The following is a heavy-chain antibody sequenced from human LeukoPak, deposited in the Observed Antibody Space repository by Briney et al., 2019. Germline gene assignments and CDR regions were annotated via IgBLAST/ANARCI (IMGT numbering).Heavy chain of an antibody. J-gene: IGHJ4*02. Sequence: SQTLSLTCAISGDSVSTNSAAWNWIRQSPSRGLEWLGRTYYRSKRSNDYALSVKSRIIINPDTSKNQFSLHLNSVTPEDTAVYYCARDGAATSNYYFDYWGQGTLVTVSS. D-gene: IGHD6-13*01. CDR1: GDSVSTNSAA. CDR2: TYYRSKRSN. V-gene: IGHV6-1*01. CDR3: ARDGAATSNYYFDY.